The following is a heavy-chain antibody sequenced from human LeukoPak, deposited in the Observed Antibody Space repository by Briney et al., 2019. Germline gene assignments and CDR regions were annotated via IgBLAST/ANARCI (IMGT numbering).Heavy chain of an antibody. CDR1: GGSISSGSYY. D-gene: IGHD3-10*01. Sequence: SQTLSLTCTVSGGSISSGSYYWSWIRQPAGKGLEWLGRIYPSGSTNYNPSLKSRVTISVDTSKNQFSLKLTSVTAAGTAVYYCARVPGEWGQGTLVTVSS. V-gene: IGHV4-61*02. CDR2: IYPSGST. CDR3: ARVPGE. J-gene: IGHJ4*02.